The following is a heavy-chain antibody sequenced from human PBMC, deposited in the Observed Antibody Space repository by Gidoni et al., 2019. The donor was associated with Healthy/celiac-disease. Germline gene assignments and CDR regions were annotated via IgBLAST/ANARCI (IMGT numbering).Heavy chain of an antibody. CDR3: ARHRNYYDSSGYIDY. D-gene: IGHD3-22*01. CDR1: GGSISNSSYY. V-gene: IGHV4-39*01. Sequence: QLQLQESGPVLVKPSEPLSLTCPVSGGSISNSSYYWGWIRQPPGKGLEWIGSIYYSGSTYYNPSLKSRVTISVDTAKNQFSLKLSSVTAADTAVYYCARHRNYYDSSGYIDYWGQGTLVTVSS. J-gene: IGHJ4*02. CDR2: IYYSGST.